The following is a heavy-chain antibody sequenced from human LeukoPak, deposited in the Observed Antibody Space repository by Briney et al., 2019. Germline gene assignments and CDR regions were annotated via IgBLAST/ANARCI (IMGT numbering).Heavy chain of an antibody. CDR3: ARSLYYDTSGPFDF. D-gene: IGHD3-22*01. J-gene: IGHJ4*02. CDR2: IYYSGST. V-gene: IGHV4-59*12. CDR1: GGSISSYY. Sequence: SETLSLTCTVSGGSISSYYWSWIRQPPGKGLEWVGYIYYSGSTNYNPSLKSRVTISVDTSKNQFSLKLSSETAADTAMYYCARSLYYDTSGPFDFWGQGALVSVSS.